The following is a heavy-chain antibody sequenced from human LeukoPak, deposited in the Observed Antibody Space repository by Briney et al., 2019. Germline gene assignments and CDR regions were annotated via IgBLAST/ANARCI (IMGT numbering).Heavy chain of an antibody. J-gene: IGHJ5*02. CDR3: AREPGDIVVVPAAIRFDP. CDR2: IYTSGST. CDR1: GGSISCGSYY. D-gene: IGHD2-2*01. Sequence: PSETLSLTCTVSGGSISCGSYYWSWIRQPAGKGLEWIGRIYTSGSTNYNPSLKSRVTISVDTSKNQFSLKLSSVTAADTAVYYCAREPGDIVVVPAAIRFDPWGQGTLVTVSS. V-gene: IGHV4-61*02.